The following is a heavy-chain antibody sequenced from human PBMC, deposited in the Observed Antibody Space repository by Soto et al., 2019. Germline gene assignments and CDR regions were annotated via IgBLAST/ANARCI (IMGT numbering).Heavy chain of an antibody. CDR3: ARHIVGAKTYYFDY. CDR2: IYYSGST. J-gene: IGHJ4*02. Sequence: QLQLQESGPGLVKPSETLSLTCTVSGGSISSSSYYWGWIRQPPGKGLEWIGSIYYSGSTYYNPSLKSRVTISVDTSKNQFSLKLSSVTAADTAVYYCARHIVGAKTYYFDYWGQGTLVTVSS. V-gene: IGHV4-39*01. CDR1: GGSISSSSYY. D-gene: IGHD1-26*01.